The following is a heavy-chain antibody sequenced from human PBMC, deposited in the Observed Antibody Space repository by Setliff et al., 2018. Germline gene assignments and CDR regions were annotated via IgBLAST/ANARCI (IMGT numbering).Heavy chain of an antibody. D-gene: IGHD2-21*02. J-gene: IGHJ3*01. CDR1: AGSVSSSSYY. Sequence: SETLSLTCSVSAGSVSSSSYYWGWIRQPPGKGLEWIGSIHDSGTTYYNPSLKSRVTISIDTAKNHFSLTLSSVTVADTATYYCARLCRGVTFACDVFDVWGPGTLVTVSS. V-gene: IGHV4-39*07. CDR3: ARLCRGVTFACDVFDV. CDR2: IHDSGTT.